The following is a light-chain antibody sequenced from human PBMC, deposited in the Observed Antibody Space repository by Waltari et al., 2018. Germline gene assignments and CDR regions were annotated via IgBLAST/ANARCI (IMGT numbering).Light chain of an antibody. J-gene: IGLJ1*01. CDR1: SSDVGDHNY. CDR3: CSYADSSTYV. Sequence: QSALTQPRSVSGSPGQSVTISCTGTSSDVGDHNYVSWYQQHPAKAPKAMIYGVYKRPSGVPDRFSGSKSGNTASLTISGLQAEDEADYYCCSYADSSTYVFGTGTQVTVL. V-gene: IGLV2-11*01. CDR2: GVY.